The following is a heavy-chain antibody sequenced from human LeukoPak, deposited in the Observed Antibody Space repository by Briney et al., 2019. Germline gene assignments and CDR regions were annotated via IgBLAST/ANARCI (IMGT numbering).Heavy chain of an antibody. V-gene: IGHV3-7*04. CDR3: AKGYNYYGYDY. Sequence: PGGSLRLSCAASEFTFSLYWMSWVRQAPGKGLEWLANINQDGSEKYYVDSVKGRFTISRDTSKDTLYLQMNSLRAEDTALYYCAKGYNYYGYDYWGQGTLVTVSS. J-gene: IGHJ4*02. CDR1: EFTFSLYW. D-gene: IGHD5-24*01. CDR2: INQDGSEK.